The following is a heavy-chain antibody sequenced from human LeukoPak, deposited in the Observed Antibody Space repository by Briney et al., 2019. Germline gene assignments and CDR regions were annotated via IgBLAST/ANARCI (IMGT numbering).Heavy chain of an antibody. Sequence: PSETLSLTCTVSGGSINSYYWSWIRQSPGKGLEWIGYIYYSGSTNYNPSLKRRVTISADTSKNQFSLKLSSVTAADTAVYYCARVRGYDNSGYYPDYWGQGTLVTVSS. CDR3: ARVRGYDNSGYYPDY. V-gene: IGHV4-59*01. CDR1: GGSINSYY. J-gene: IGHJ4*02. CDR2: IYYSGST. D-gene: IGHD3-22*01.